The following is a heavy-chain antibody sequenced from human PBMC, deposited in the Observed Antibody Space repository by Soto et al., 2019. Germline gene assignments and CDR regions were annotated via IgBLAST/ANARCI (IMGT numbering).Heavy chain of an antibody. J-gene: IGHJ4*02. CDR3: ARGAGSYMNSPGGH. CDR1: GGTFSSYA. Sequence: SVKVSCKASGGTFSSYAISWVRQAPGQGLEWMGGIIPIFGTANYAQKFQGRVTITRDESTSTAYMDLSSLRSEDTAVYYCARGAGSYMNSPGGHWGQGTPVTVSS. V-gene: IGHV1-69*05. D-gene: IGHD3-3*01. CDR2: IIPIFGTA.